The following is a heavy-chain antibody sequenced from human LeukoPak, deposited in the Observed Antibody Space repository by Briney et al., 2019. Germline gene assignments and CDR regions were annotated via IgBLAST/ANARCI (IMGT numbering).Heavy chain of an antibody. J-gene: IGHJ6*03. V-gene: IGHV1-69*13. CDR3: ARDSGVSGTDYYYYMDV. Sequence: ASVKVSCKASGGTFSSYAISWVRQAPGQGLEWMGGIIPIFGTANYAQKFQGRVTITADESTSTAYMELSSLRSEDTDVYYCARDSGVSGTDYYYYMDVWGKGTTVTVSS. D-gene: IGHD5/OR15-5a*01. CDR1: GGTFSSYA. CDR2: IIPIFGTA.